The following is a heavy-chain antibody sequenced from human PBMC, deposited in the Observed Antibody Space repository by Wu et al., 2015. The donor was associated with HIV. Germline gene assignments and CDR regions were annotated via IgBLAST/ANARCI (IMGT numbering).Heavy chain of an antibody. CDR1: GYTFTSYY. CDR3: ARSPYYYDSSGRDAFDI. Sequence: QVQLVQSGAEVKKPGASVKVSCKASGYTFTSYYMHWVRQAPGQGLEWMGIINPSGGSTSYAQKFQGRVTMTRDTSTSTVYMELSSLRSEDTAVYYCARSPYYYDSSGRDAFDIWGQGTMVTVSS. V-gene: IGHV1-46*03. J-gene: IGHJ3*02. D-gene: IGHD3-22*01. CDR2: INPSGGST.